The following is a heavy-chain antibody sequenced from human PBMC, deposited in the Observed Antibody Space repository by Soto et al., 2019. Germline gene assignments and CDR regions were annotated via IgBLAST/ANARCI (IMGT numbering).Heavy chain of an antibody. J-gene: IGHJ6*02. CDR3: ARECGAYLQYEMRV. V-gene: IGHV6-1*01. CDR2: TYYRSKWYN. CDR1: GDSVSCNGAA. D-gene: IGHD2-2*01. Sequence: PSQTLSLTCAISGDSVSCNGAAWNWIRQSPSRGLEWLGRTYYRSKWYNDYTPSVKSRITISPDTSKNQFSLQLRSVTPEDTAVYYCARECGAYLQYEMRVGGQETTDTVSS.